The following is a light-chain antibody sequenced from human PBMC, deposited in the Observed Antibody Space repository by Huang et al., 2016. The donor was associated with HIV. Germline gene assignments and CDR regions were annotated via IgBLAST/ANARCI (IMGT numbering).Light chain of an antibody. V-gene: IGKV1-39*01. CDR1: QSINSY. J-gene: IGKJ1*01. CDR2: SSS. Sequence: DIQMTQSPSSLSASVGDRVTITCRASQSINSYLNWYQQKPWKAPKLRIYSSSALQSGVPSRISGSGSGTDFTLTISSLQPEEFATYYCQQSYNTPRTFGPGIKVEIK. CDR3: QQSYNTPRT.